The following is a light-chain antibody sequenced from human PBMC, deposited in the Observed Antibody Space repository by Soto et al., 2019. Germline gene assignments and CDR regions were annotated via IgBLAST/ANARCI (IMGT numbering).Light chain of an antibody. CDR1: RDVGSD. CDR2: AAS. V-gene: IGKV1-6*01. Sequence: IQMTQSPYSLSASVGEKIIITCRASRDVGSDVSWYQQKPGQAPKLLIYAASNLYTGVPSRFSGSRSGTEFTLTISSLQPEDFASYYCLQDYGDSWTFGQGTKVDIK. CDR3: LQDYGDSWT. J-gene: IGKJ1*01.